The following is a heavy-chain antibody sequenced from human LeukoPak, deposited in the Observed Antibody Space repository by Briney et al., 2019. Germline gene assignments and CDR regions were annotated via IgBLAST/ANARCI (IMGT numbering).Heavy chain of an antibody. V-gene: IGHV1-2*02. Sequence: ASVTVSCKASGYIFTGYYLHWVRQAPGQGREGMGWINPNSGGTNYAQKFQGRVTMTRDTSISTAYMELSRLRSDDTAVYYCAKAHGTYYYDSSGRNWFDPWGQGTLVTVSS. CDR2: INPNSGGT. CDR1: GYIFTGYY. D-gene: IGHD3-22*01. CDR3: AKAHGTYYYDSSGRNWFDP. J-gene: IGHJ5*02.